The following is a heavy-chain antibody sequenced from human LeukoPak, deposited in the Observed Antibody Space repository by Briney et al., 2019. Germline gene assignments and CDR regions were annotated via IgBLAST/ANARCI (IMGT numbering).Heavy chain of an antibody. CDR1: GFTFSSYG. CDR2: ISYDGSNK. CDR3: AKDGIRITMVRGVLYFDY. Sequence: PGGSLRLSCAASGFTFSSYGMHWVRQAPGKGLEWVAVISYDGSNKYYADSVKGRFTISRDNSKNTLYLQMNSLRAEDTAVYYCAKDGIRITMVRGVLYFDYWGQGTLVTVSS. V-gene: IGHV3-30*18. D-gene: IGHD3-10*01. J-gene: IGHJ4*02.